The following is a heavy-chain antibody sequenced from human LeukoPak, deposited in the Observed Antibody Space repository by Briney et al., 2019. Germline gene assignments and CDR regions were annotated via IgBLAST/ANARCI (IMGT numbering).Heavy chain of an antibody. V-gene: IGHV3-20*04. D-gene: IGHD3-22*01. CDR1: GFTFDDYG. CDR2: INWNGGST. Sequence: GGSLRLSCAASGFTFDDYGMSWVRQAPGKGLEWVSGINWNGGSTGYADSVKGRFTISRDNAKNSLYPQMNSLRAEDTALYYCARGEYYYDSSGYYGEDYWGQGTLVTVSS. J-gene: IGHJ4*02. CDR3: ARGEYYYDSSGYYGEDY.